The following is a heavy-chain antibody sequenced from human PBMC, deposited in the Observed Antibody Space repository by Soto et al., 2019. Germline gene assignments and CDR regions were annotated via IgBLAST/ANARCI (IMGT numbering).Heavy chain of an antibody. D-gene: IGHD1-26*01. Sequence: SETLSLTCAVYGGSFSGYYWSWIRQPPGKGLEWIGEINHSGSTNYNPSLKSRVTISVDTSKNQFSLKLSSVTAADTAVYYCARGRHPYRRMPARYNWFAPWGQGTLVTVSS. V-gene: IGHV4-34*01. CDR3: ARGRHPYRRMPARYNWFAP. CDR1: GGSFSGYY. J-gene: IGHJ5*02. CDR2: INHSGST.